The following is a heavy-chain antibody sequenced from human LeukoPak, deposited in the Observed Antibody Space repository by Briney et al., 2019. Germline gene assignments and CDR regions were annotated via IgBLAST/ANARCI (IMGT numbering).Heavy chain of an antibody. CDR2: IYYSGST. Sequence: SETLSLTCAVYGGSFSGYYWSWIRQPPGKGLEWIGSIYYSGSTYYNPSLKSRVTISVDTSKNQFSLKLSSVTAADTAVYYCASFPARNAFDIWGQGTMVTVS. V-gene: IGHV4-34*01. J-gene: IGHJ3*02. CDR3: ASFPARNAFDI. CDR1: GGSFSGYY.